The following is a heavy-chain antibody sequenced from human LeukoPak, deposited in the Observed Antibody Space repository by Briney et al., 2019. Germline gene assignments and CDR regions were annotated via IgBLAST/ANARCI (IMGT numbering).Heavy chain of an antibody. CDR3: AKGLSKICIYGPFDY. CDR2: ICAGGNRT. CDR1: GFTFRDYA. D-gene: IGHD3-10*01. J-gene: IGHJ4*02. V-gene: IGHV3-23*01. Sequence: GGSLRLSCAASGFTFRDYAMTWVRQAPGEGPEWVSTICAGGNRTYYADSVKGRFIITRDNSKNTLYLQINSLRAEDTAVYYCAKGLSKICIYGPFDYWGQGSLVTVSS.